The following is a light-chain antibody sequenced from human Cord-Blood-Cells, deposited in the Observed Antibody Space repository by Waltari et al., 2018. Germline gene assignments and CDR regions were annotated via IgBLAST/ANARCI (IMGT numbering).Light chain of an antibody. CDR2: DAS. J-gene: IGKJ1*01. Sequence: DIQMNQSPSTRSASVGDRVTTTCRASQSISSWLAWYQQQPGKAPKLLIYDASSLESGAPSRFSGSGSGTEFTLPISSLQPDDFATYYCQQYNSYSRTFGQGTKVEIK. CDR1: QSISSW. CDR3: QQYNSYSRT. V-gene: IGKV1-5*01.